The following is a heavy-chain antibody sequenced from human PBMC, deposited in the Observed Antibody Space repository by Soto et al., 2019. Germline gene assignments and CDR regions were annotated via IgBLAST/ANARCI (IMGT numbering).Heavy chain of an antibody. CDR1: GGSISSGDYY. V-gene: IGHV4-30-4*01. J-gene: IGHJ5*02. CDR3: ARGGSRRYCSSTSCYSTWFDP. Sequence: LSLTCTVSGGSISSGDYYWSWIRRPPGKGLEWIGYIYYSGSTYYNPSLKSRVTISVDTSKNQFSLKLSSVTAADTAVYYCARGGSRRYCSSTSCYSTWFDPWGQGTLVTVSS. CDR2: IYYSGST. D-gene: IGHD2-2*01.